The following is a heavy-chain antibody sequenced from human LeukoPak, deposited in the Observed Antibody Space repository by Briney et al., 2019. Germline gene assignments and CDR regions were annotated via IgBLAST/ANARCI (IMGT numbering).Heavy chain of an antibody. V-gene: IGHV1-46*01. CDR1: GYTFTSYY. J-gene: IGHJ4*02. CDR3: AAVAGLLEWKYYFDY. CDR2: INPSGGST. Sequence: GASVKVSCKASGYTFTSYYMHWVRQAPGQELEWMGIINPSGGSTSYAQKFQGRVTMTRDTSTSTVYMELSSLRSEDTAVYYCAAVAGLLEWKYYFDYWGQGTLVTVSS. D-gene: IGHD3-3*01.